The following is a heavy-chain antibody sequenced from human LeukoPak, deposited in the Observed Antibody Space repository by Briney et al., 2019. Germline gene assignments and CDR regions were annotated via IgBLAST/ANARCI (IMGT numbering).Heavy chain of an antibody. CDR3: ARVVVVPAASGDWLDP. D-gene: IGHD2-2*01. V-gene: IGHV3-21*01. J-gene: IGHJ5*02. CDR2: ISSSSSYI. CDR1: GFTFGSYS. Sequence: GGSLRLSCLAFGFTFGSYSMNWVRQAAGKGLGWVSSISSSSSYIYYADSVKGRFTISRDNAKNSLYLQMNSLRAEDTAVYYCARVVVVPAASGDWLDPWGQGTLVTVSS.